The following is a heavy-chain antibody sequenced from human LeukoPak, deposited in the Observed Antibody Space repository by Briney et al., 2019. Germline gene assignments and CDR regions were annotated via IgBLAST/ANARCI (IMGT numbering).Heavy chain of an antibody. CDR3: AKDPYIVSSTSQNWFDP. V-gene: IGHV3-23*01. J-gene: IGHJ5*02. CDR1: GFTFSSYA. CDR2: ISGSGGST. D-gene: IGHD2-2*01. Sequence: GGSLRLSRAASGFTFSSYAMSWVRQAPGKGLEWVSAISGSGGSTYYADSVKGRFTISRDNSKNTLYLQMNSLRAEDTAVYYCAKDPYIVSSTSQNWFDPWGQGTLVTVSS.